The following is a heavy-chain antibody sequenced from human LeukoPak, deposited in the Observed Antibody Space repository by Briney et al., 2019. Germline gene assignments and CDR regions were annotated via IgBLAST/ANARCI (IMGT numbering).Heavy chain of an antibody. CDR2: IYSGGST. D-gene: IGHD2-8*01. CDR1: GFTFSSYG. Sequence: GGSLRLSCAASGFTFSSYGMHWVRQAPGKGLEWVSVIYSGGSTYYADSVKGRFTISRDNSKNTLYLQMNSLRAEDTAVYYCARGPNLMGDWYFDLWGRGTLVTVSS. CDR3: ARGPNLMGDWYFDL. V-gene: IGHV3-66*01. J-gene: IGHJ2*01.